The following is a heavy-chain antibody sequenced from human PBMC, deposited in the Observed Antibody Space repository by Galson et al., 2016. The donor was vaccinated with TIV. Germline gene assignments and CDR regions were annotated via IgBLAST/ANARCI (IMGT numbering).Heavy chain of an antibody. V-gene: IGHV3-30*02. CDR3: AKDSGSYFSYWYFDL. CDR2: IQYDGSNK. CDR1: GYMFSSYG. J-gene: IGHJ2*01. D-gene: IGHD3-10*01. Sequence: SLRLSCAVSGYMFSSYGMHWVRQAPGRGLEWVTFIQYDGSNKYYADSVKGRFTISRDNSMNTLYLQMNSLRAEDTAVYYYAKDSGSYFSYWYFDLWGRGTLVTVSS.